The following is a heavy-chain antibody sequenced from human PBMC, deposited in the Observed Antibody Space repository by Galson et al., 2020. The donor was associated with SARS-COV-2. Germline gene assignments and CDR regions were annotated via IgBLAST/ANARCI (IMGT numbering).Heavy chain of an antibody. CDR3: AKDMADMAVFEF. V-gene: IGHV3-23*01. J-gene: IGHJ4*02. CDR1: GFTFSSYA. Sequence: GESLKISCATSGFTFSSYAMSWVRQAPGKGLEWVSIISSSSDSNTYYADSVKGRFTISRDNSKNTLYLQMNSLGAEDTAVYYCAKDMADMAVFEFWVQGTLVTVAS. CDR2: ISSSSDSNT. D-gene: IGHD6-19*01.